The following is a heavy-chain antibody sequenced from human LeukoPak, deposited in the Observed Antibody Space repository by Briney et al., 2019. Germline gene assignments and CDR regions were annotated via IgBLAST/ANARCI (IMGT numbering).Heavy chain of an antibody. V-gene: IGHV1-2*02. Sequence: GSSVRVSCKASGGTFSSHAISWVRQAPGQGLEWMGWINSNSGGTNYAQKFQGRVTMTRDTSISTAYMELSRLRSDDTAVYYCARTEYYYDSSGYYSFDYWGQGTLVTVSS. J-gene: IGHJ4*02. CDR1: GGTFSSHA. CDR2: INSNSGGT. CDR3: ARTEYYYDSSGYYSFDY. D-gene: IGHD3-22*01.